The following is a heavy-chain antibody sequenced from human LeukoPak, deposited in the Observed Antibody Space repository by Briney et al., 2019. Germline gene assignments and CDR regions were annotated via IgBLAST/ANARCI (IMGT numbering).Heavy chain of an antibody. CDR3: ATNPPLDY. Sequence: ASVKVSCKASGYSFTGYYIHWVRQAPGQGLEWMGWINPNSGTTNSAQKFQGRVAMTRDTSISTAYMELSRLRSDDTAVYYCATNPPLDYWGQGTLVTVSS. V-gene: IGHV1-2*02. CDR2: INPNSGTT. CDR1: GYSFTGYY. D-gene: IGHD1-14*01. J-gene: IGHJ4*02.